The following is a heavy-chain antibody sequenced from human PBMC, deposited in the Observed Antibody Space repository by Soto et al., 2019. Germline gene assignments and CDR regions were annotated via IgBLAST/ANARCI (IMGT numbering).Heavy chain of an antibody. D-gene: IGHD2-21*02. J-gene: IGHJ4*02. CDR1: GFTFSSYS. V-gene: IGHV3-23*01. Sequence: VGSLRLSCAASGFTFSSYSMSWVRQAPGKGLEWVSVISGSGNVPYYADSVKGRFTISRDNSKNTLYLQMNRLRAEDTAVYYCARAPPYRRADCRSLPDYWGQGTLVTVSS. CDR2: ISGSGNVP. CDR3: ARAPPYRRADCRSLPDY.